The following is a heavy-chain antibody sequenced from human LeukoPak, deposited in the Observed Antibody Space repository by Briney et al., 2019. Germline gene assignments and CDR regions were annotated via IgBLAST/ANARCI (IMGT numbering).Heavy chain of an antibody. CDR1: GGSISSGDYY. Sequence: SQTLSLTCTVSGGSISSGDYYWSWIRQPPGKGLGWIGYIYYSGSTYYNPSLKSRVTISVDTSKNQFSLKLSSVTAADTAVYYCARGDVTTGWYFDLWGRGTLVTVSS. J-gene: IGHJ2*01. D-gene: IGHD4-17*01. CDR2: IYYSGST. V-gene: IGHV4-30-4*01. CDR3: ARGDVTTGWYFDL.